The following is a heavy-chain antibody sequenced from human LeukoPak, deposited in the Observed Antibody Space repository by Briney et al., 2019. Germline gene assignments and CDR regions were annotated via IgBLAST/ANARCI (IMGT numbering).Heavy chain of an antibody. CDR1: GGSFIGYH. V-gene: IGHV4-34*01. D-gene: IGHD4-23*01. CDR2: INHRGGT. J-gene: IGHJ4*02. Sequence: SETPSLTCAVSGGSFIGYHWNWIRQSSGKGLEWIAEINHRGGTNCNPSLKSRVTISIDTSKDQFSLNLKSVTAADTAVYYCARDPTTEETVPYYFDDWGQGTLVTVSS. CDR3: ARDPTTEETVPYYFDD.